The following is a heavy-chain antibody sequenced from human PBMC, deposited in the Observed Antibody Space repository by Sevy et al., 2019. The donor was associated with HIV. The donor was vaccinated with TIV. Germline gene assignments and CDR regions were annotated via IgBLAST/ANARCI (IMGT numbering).Heavy chain of an antibody. CDR2: INKDGSQK. CDR3: ARGRHMDV. Sequence: CGCLRLSCAASGVTFSNYWMTWVRQGPGKGLEWVANINKDGSQKYYVDSVKGRFTSSRDNADNSLYLQMNSLRAEDSAVYYCARGRHMDVWGKGITVYVSS. J-gene: IGHJ6*04. V-gene: IGHV3-7*03. CDR1: GVTFSNYW.